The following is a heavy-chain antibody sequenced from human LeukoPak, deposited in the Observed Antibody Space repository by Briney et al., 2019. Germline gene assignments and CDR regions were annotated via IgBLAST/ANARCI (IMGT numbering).Heavy chain of an antibody. CDR2: IIPIFGTA. Sequence: SVKVSCKASGGTFSSYAISWVRQAPGQGLEWMGGIIPIFGTANYAQKLQGRVTITADESTSTAYMELSSLRSEDTAVYYCARGRFHYYGSGSYYNTRNWFDPWGQGTLVTVSS. CDR1: GGTFSSYA. J-gene: IGHJ5*02. CDR3: ARGRFHYYGSGSYYNTRNWFDP. V-gene: IGHV1-69*13. D-gene: IGHD3-10*01.